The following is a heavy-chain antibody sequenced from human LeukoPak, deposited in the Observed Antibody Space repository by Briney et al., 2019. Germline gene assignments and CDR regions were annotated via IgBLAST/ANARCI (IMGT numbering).Heavy chain of an antibody. D-gene: IGHD3-10*01. CDR3: ARDRITMVRGVIFLTGYYYYMDV. V-gene: IGHV4-34*01. CDR1: GGSFSGYY. J-gene: IGHJ6*03. CDR2: INHRGST. Sequence: KPSETLSLTCAVYGGSFSGYYWSWIRQPPGKGLEWIGEINHRGSTNYNPSLKSRVTISVDTSKNQFSLQLSSVTPEDTAVYYCARDRITMVRGVIFLTGYYYYMDVWGKGTTVTISS.